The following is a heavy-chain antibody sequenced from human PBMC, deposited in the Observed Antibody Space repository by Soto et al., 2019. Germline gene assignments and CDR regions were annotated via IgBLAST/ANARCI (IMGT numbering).Heavy chain of an antibody. CDR1: GFTFSNAW. CDR3: TADTHDYSKSFDY. Sequence: EVQLVESGGGLVKPGGSLRLSCAASGFTFSNAWMSWVRQAPGKGLEWVGRIKSKTDGGTTDYAAPVKGRFTISRDDSKNTLYLQINSLKTEDTAVYYCTADTHDYSKSFDYWGQGTLVTVSS. D-gene: IGHD4-4*01. J-gene: IGHJ4*02. CDR2: IKSKTDGGTT. V-gene: IGHV3-15*01.